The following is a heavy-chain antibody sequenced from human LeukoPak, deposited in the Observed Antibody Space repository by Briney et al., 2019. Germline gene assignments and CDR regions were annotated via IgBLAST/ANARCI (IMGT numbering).Heavy chain of an antibody. CDR2: IYPSGIT. V-gene: IGHV4-4*07. CDR3: ARLQSGLGYFDS. CDR1: GGSISSYY. J-gene: IGHJ4*02. Sequence: SETLSLTCTVSGGSISSYYWSWIRQPAGKGLEWIGRIYPSGITNYNPSLKSRVTMSVDTSKNQFSLRLTSVTAADTAVYYCARLQSGLGYFDSWGQGILVTVSS.